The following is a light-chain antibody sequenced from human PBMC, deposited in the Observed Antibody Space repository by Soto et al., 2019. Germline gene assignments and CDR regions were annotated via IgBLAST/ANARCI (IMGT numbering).Light chain of an antibody. CDR3: QQVNSFPST. J-gene: IGKJ5*01. V-gene: IGKV1-5*03. CDR2: KAS. Sequence: DIQMTQSPSTLSGSLGDRVTNTCRASQTISSWLSWYQQKPGKAPKLLIYKASTLKSGVPARFSGSGSGTEFTLTLSSLQPEDFATYYCQQVNSFPSTFGQGTRLETK. CDR1: QTISSW.